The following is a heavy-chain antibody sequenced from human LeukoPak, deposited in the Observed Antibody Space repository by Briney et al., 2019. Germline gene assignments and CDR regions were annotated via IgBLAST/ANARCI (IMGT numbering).Heavy chain of an antibody. CDR2: IYYSGST. CDR3: AREVSCSSTSCYGAFDI. V-gene: IGHV4-59*01. CDR1: GGSISSYY. J-gene: IGHJ3*02. Sequence: SGTQSLTCTVSGGSISSYYWSWIRQPPGKGLEWIGYIYYSGSTNYNPSLKSRVTISVDTSKNQFSLKLSSVTAADTAVYYCAREVSCSSTSCYGAFDIWGQGTMVTVSS. D-gene: IGHD2-2*01.